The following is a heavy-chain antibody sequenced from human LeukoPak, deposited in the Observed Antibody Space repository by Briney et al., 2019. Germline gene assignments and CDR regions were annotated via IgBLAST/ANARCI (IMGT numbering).Heavy chain of an antibody. Sequence: KSSETLSFTCSVSGGSISSTSYYWGWIRQPPGKGLEWIGSIYYTGNTYNNPSLKSRVTISVDTSKNQFSLKLTSVTAADTAVYYCTREGGELDWGQGTLVTVSS. CDR2: IYYTGNT. V-gene: IGHV4-39*07. J-gene: IGHJ4*02. CDR3: TREGGELD. D-gene: IGHD1-26*01. CDR1: GGSISSTSYY.